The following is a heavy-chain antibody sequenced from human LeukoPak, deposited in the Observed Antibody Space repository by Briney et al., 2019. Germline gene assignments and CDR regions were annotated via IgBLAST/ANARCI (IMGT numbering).Heavy chain of an antibody. CDR3: ASAREYCGSAECYEYFQD. J-gene: IGHJ1*01. Sequence: PGGSLRLSGAASGIPVGTQSISWVRQFPGKGREWFSVFYSGGSTYYADSVNGRFTISRDNSRNTLLLQMNSLRPEDTALYYCASAREYCGSAECYEYFQDWGQGTLVTVSS. V-gene: IGHV3-53*01. D-gene: IGHD2-21*01. CDR1: GIPVGTQS. CDR2: FYSGGST.